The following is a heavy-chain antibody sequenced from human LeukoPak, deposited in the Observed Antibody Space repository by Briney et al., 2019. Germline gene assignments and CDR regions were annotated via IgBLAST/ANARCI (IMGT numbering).Heavy chain of an antibody. CDR3: ASSYYDILTAHSH. V-gene: IGHV3-30-3*01. Sequence: GGSLRLSCAASGFSFSNYDIHWVRQAPGKGLEWVAVISHDGSNKYYADSVKGRFTISRDNSKNMLYLQMNSLRAEDAAVYYCASSYYDILTAHSHWGQGILVTVSS. D-gene: IGHD3-9*01. CDR1: GFSFSNYD. CDR2: ISHDGSNK. J-gene: IGHJ4*02.